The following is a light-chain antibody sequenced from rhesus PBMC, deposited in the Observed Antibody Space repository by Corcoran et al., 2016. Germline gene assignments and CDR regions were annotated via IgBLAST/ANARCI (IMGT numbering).Light chain of an antibody. V-gene: IGKV1-33*01. J-gene: IGKJ2*01. CDR2: AAS. Sequence: DIHLTQSPSSLSASVGDKVTITCRASQGISNALAWSQQQPGKAPKLLFYAASNLQSGVPSRFSGSGSGTDFTLTISSLQPEDFAGYYYHQRNSYPYSFGQGTKVGIK. CDR1: QGISNA. CDR3: HQRNSYPYS.